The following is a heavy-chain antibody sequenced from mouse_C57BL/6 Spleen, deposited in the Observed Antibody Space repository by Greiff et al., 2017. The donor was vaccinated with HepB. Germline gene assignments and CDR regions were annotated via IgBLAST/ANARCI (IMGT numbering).Heavy chain of an antibody. J-gene: IGHJ2*01. CDR1: GYTFTSYW. D-gene: IGHD4-1*01. CDR3: ARGMGRLYNFDY. Sequence: QVQLQQPGAELVRPGSSVKLSCKASGYTFTSYWMHWVKQRPIQGLEWIGNIDPSDSETHYNQKFKDKATLTVDKSSSTAYMQLSSLTSEDSAVYYCARGMGRLYNFDYWGQNTTLTVSS. CDR2: IDPSDSET. V-gene: IGHV1-52*01.